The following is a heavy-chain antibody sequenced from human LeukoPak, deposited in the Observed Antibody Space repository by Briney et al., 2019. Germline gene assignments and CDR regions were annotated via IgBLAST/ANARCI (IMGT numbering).Heavy chain of an antibody. J-gene: IGHJ6*02. CDR1: GESFSGYY. D-gene: IGHD2-21*02. V-gene: IGHV4-34*01. Sequence: SETLSLTCAVYGESFSGYYWSWIRQPPGKGLEGIGEINDSGTTNYNPSLKSRVTISIASSKNQFSLKLSSVTAADTAVYYCARGASCGGDCYWEDYYYYGTDVWGQGTTVTVSS. CDR3: ARGASCGGDCYWEDYYYYGTDV. CDR2: INDSGTT.